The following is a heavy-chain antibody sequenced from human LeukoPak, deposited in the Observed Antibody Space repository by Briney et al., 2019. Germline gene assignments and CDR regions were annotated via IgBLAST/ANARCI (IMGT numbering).Heavy chain of an antibody. CDR2: IYYSGST. CDR3: ARGYCSSTSCHLLYYYYGMDV. D-gene: IGHD2-2*01. Sequence: SETLSLTCTVSGGSISSGGYYWSWIRQHPGKGLEWIGYIYYSGSTYYNPSLKSRVTISVDTSKNQFSLKLSSVTAADTAVYHCARGYCSSTSCHLLYYYYGMDVWGQGTTVTVSS. CDR1: GGSISSGGYY. J-gene: IGHJ6*02. V-gene: IGHV4-31*03.